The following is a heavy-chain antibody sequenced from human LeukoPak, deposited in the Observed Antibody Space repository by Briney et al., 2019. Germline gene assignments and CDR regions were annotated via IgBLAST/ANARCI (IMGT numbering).Heavy chain of an antibody. CDR2: ISGSGGST. J-gene: IGHJ4*02. Sequence: GGSLRLSCAASGFTFSSYGMSWVRQAPGKGLEWVSAISGSGGSTYYADSVKGRFTISRDNSKNTLYLQMNSLKTEDTAVYYCTRDQTPYYWGQGTLVTVSS. CDR1: GFTFSSYG. CDR3: TRDQTPYY. V-gene: IGHV3-23*01.